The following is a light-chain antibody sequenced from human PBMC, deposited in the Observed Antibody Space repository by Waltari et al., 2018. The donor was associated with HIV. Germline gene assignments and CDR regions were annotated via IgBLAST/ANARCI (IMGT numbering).Light chain of an antibody. J-gene: IGLJ3*02. CDR1: RSNIGRNI. V-gene: IGLV1-44*01. Sequence: QSVLTQPPSASGTPGQRVTISCSGSRSNIGRNIVNWYQQLPGTAPNLLIYSNNQRPSGVPDRFSGSKSGTSASLAISGLQSEDEADYYCAAWDDSLNGWVFGGGTKLTVL. CDR2: SNN. CDR3: AAWDDSLNGWV.